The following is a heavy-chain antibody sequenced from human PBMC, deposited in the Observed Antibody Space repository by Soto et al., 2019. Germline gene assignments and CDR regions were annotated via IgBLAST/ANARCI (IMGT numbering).Heavy chain of an antibody. D-gene: IGHD4-4*01. V-gene: IGHV3-33*01. CDR1: GFTFSSYG. CDR3: ARDTLSTAYYYYYMDV. Sequence: PGGSLRLSCAASGFTFSSYGMHWVRQAPGKGLEWVAVIWYDGSNKYYADSVKGRFTISRDNSKNTLYLQMNSLRAEDTAVYYCARDTLSTAYYYYYMDVWGKGTTVTVSS. J-gene: IGHJ6*03. CDR2: IWYDGSNK.